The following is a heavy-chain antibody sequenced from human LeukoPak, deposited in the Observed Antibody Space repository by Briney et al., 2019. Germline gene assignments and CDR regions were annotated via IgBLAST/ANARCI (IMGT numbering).Heavy chain of an antibody. D-gene: IGHD6-13*01. J-gene: IGHJ4*02. CDR1: GGSFSGYY. CDR2: INHSGST. CDR3: AEGMQQLERRDY. Sequence: SETLSLTCAVYGGSFSGYYWSWIRQPPGKGLEWIGEINHSGSTNYNPSLKSRVTISVDTSKNQFSLKLSSVTAADTAVYYCAEGMQQLERRDYWGQGTLVTVSS. V-gene: IGHV4-34*01.